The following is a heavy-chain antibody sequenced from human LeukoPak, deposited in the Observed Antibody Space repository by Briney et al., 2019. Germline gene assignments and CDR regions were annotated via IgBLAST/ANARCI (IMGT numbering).Heavy chain of an antibody. Sequence: SETLSLTCTVSGDSISRGSYYLDWIRQPPGKGLDWIGSIYSSGSTYYSPSLKSRVTISVETSSNQFSLKLSSVTAADMAVYYCARYCSSTSCYTYYFDYWGQGTLVTVSS. CDR1: GDSISRGSYY. CDR2: IYSSGST. J-gene: IGHJ4*02. CDR3: ARYCSSTSCYTYYFDY. V-gene: IGHV4-39*01. D-gene: IGHD2-2*02.